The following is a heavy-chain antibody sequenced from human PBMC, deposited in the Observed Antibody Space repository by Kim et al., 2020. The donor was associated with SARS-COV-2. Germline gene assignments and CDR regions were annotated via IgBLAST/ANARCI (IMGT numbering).Heavy chain of an antibody. J-gene: IGHJ6*02. CDR1: GGSISSSSYY. D-gene: IGHD5-12*01. V-gene: IGHV4-39*02. CDR2: IYYSGST. CDR3: ARDGGDGYNSPAYGRDV. Sequence: SETLSLTCTVSGGSISSSSYYWGWIRQPPGQGLEWIGCIYYSGSTYYNLSLKSRVTIPVDTSKNQFSLKLSSVTAADTSVCYCARDGGDGYNSPAYGRDVWRQGPTVSVS.